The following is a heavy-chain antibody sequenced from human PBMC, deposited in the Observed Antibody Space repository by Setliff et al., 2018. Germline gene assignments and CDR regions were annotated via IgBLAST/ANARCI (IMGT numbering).Heavy chain of an antibody. CDR2: INPSGGST. CDR3: ASLSGGELWSHYGMDV. CDR1: GYTFTSYY. D-gene: IGHD5-18*01. Sequence: GPSVKVSCKASGYTFTSYYMHWVRQAPGQGLEWLGIINPSGGSTSYAQKFQGRVTITADESTSTAYMELSSLRSEDTAVYYCASLSGGELWSHYGMDVWGQGTTVTVSS. V-gene: IGHV1-46*01. J-gene: IGHJ6*02.